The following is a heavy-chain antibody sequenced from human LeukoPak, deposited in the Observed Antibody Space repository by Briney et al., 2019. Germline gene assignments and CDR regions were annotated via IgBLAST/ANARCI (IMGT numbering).Heavy chain of an antibody. CDR3: ARRVNYGDYFDY. D-gene: IGHD4-17*01. CDR1: GASISNYY. J-gene: IGHJ4*02. CDR2: IYPSGST. V-gene: IGHV4-4*07. Sequence: PSETLSLTCTVSGASISNYYWSWIRQPAGKGLEWIGRIYPSGSTNYNPSLKSRVTMSVGTSKNQFSLKLRSLTAADTAVYYCARRVNYGDYFDYWGQGTLVTVSS.